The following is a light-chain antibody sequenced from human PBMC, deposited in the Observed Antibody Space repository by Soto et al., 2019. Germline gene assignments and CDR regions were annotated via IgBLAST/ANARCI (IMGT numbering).Light chain of an antibody. Sequence: QSVLTQPASVSGSPGQSITISCTGTSSDVGGYIYVSWYQQHPGKAPKLMIYEVSNRPSGVSNRFSGSKSGNTASLTISGLQAEDAADYYCFSYTSDSTLYVFGSGTKGTVL. CDR1: SSDVGGYIY. V-gene: IGLV2-14*01. CDR3: FSYTSDSTLYV. J-gene: IGLJ1*01. CDR2: EVS.